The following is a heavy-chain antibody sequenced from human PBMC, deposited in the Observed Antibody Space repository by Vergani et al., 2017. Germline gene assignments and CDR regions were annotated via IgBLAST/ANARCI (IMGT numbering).Heavy chain of an antibody. Sequence: EVQLVQSGAEVKKPGESLKISCKGSGYSFTSYWIGWVRQMPGKGLEWMGIIYPGDSDTRYSPSFQGQVTISADKSISTAYLQWRSLKASDTAMYYCARSGWRNYDILTGLSNYYYYMDVWGKGTTVTVSS. CDR1: GYSFTSYW. J-gene: IGHJ6*03. CDR3: ARSGWRNYDILTGLSNYYYYMDV. D-gene: IGHD3-9*01. CDR2: IYPGDSDT. V-gene: IGHV5-51*01.